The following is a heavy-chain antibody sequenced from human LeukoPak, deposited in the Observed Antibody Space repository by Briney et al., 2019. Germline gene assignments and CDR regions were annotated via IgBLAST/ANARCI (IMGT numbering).Heavy chain of an antibody. Sequence: SVKVSCKASGGTFSSYAISWVRQAPGQGLEWMGGIIPIFGTANYAQKFQGRVAITADESTSTAYMELSSLRSEDTAVYYCARDRGRIAARPTEFDYWGQGTLVTVSS. J-gene: IGHJ4*02. CDR2: IIPIFGTA. CDR1: GGTFSSYA. D-gene: IGHD6-6*01. CDR3: ARDRGRIAARPTEFDY. V-gene: IGHV1-69*13.